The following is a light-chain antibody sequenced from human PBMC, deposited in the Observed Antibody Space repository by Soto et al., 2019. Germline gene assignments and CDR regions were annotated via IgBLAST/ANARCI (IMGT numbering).Light chain of an antibody. J-gene: IGKJ1*01. Sequence: EIVLTQSPAPLSVSPGDRASLSCPASQSVDINLAWYQQKPGQAPRLLIYGASTRATDMPGRFSGRGSGTEFTLTSSSLQSEDFAVYYCQQYRNWPRTVGQGTKVDIK. CDR3: QQYRNWPRT. CDR2: GAS. V-gene: IGKV3-15*01. CDR1: QSVDIN.